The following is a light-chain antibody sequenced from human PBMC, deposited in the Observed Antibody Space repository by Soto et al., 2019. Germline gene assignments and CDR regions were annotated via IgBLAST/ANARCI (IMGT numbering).Light chain of an antibody. CDR1: SSDVGGYTY. V-gene: IGLV2-14*01. CDR3: SSYTSASILEGIV. Sequence: QSVLTQPASVSGSPGQSITISCTGTSSDVGGYTYVSWYQQHPGKAPKFMIYDVSNRPSGVSNRFSGSKSGNTASRTISGRQAEDEADYYCSSYTSASILEGIVFGGGTNLTVL. CDR2: DVS. J-gene: IGLJ2*01.